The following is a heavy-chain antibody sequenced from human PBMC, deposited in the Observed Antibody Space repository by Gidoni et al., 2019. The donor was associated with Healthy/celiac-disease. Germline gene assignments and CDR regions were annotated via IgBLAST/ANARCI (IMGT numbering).Heavy chain of an antibody. CDR3: ARDITVAGTGFDY. J-gene: IGHJ4*02. Sequence: QVQLVESGGGVVQPGRSRRLSCAASGFTFSSYGMHWVRQAPGKGLGWVAVIWYDGSNKYYADSVKGRFTISRDNSKNTLYLQMNSLTAEDTAVYYCARDITVAGTGFDYWGQGTLVTVSS. D-gene: IGHD6-19*01. V-gene: IGHV3-33*01. CDR2: IWYDGSNK. CDR1: GFTFSSYG.